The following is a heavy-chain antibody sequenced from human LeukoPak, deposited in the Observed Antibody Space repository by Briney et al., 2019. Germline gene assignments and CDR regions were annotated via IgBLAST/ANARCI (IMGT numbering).Heavy chain of an antibody. V-gene: IGHV1-58*01. J-gene: IGHJ4*02. Sequence: GASVKVSCKASGFTFTSSAEQWVRQARGQRLEWIGWIVVGSGNTNYAQKFQERVTITRDMSTSTAYMELSSLRSEDTAVYYCAAGAWELRVYWGQGTLVTVSS. CDR1: GFTFTSSA. D-gene: IGHD1-26*01. CDR2: IVVGSGNT. CDR3: AAGAWELRVY.